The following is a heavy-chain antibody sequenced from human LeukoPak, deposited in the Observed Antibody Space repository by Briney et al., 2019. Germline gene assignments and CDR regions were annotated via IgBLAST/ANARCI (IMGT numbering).Heavy chain of an antibody. V-gene: IGHV3-33*06. J-gene: IGHJ4*02. Sequence: GRSLRLSCAASGFTFSSYGMHWVRQAPGKGLEWVALIWYDGTNKYYADSVKGRFTISRDNSKSTLYLQMNSLRAEDTAIYYCAKEAVAAAGPFDYWGQGTLVTVSS. D-gene: IGHD6-13*01. CDR1: GFTFSSYG. CDR3: AKEAVAAAGPFDY. CDR2: IWYDGTNK.